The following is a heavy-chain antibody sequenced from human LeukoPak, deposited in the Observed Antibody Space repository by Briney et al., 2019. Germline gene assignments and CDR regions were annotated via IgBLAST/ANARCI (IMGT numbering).Heavy chain of an antibody. D-gene: IGHD1-14*01. CDR2: IRYHGSDE. J-gene: IGHJ4*02. CDR3: AKDGPYGTTWAFDY. CDR1: GFTFSSYG. V-gene: IGHV3-30*02. Sequence: GGSLRLSCAASGFTFSSYGMHWIRQAPGKGREWVAFIRYHGSDEYYADSVKGRSTISRDNSKNTLYLQMNSLRAEDTAVYYCAKDGPYGTTWAFDYWGQGNLVTVSS.